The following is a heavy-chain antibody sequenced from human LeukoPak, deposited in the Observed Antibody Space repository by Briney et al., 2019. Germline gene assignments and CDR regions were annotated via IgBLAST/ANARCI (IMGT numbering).Heavy chain of an antibody. Sequence: ASVKVSCKASGYTFTGYHMHWVRQAPGQGLEWMGWINPKNGNTNYPQKFQGRVTLTRDTSISTAYMELSRLRSDDTAVYYCASLYTVTDAFDIWGQGTMVTVSS. CDR2: INPKNGNT. J-gene: IGHJ3*02. CDR1: GYTFTGYH. CDR3: ASLYTVTDAFDI. V-gene: IGHV1-2*02. D-gene: IGHD4-17*01.